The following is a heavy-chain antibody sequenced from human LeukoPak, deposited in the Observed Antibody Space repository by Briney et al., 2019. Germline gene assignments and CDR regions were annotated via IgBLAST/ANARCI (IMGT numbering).Heavy chain of an antibody. CDR2: ISNIDSTT. CDR3: AKGVGIEGAGHFDP. J-gene: IGHJ5*02. CDR1: GFTFSSYE. Sequence: GGSLRLSCAASGFTFSSYEMNWVRQAPGKGLEWVSYISNIDSTTHYADSVKGRFTISRDNAQNSLYLQMSSLRGEDTAVYYCAKGVGIEGAGHFDPWGQGTVVTVSS. D-gene: IGHD6-13*01. V-gene: IGHV3-48*03.